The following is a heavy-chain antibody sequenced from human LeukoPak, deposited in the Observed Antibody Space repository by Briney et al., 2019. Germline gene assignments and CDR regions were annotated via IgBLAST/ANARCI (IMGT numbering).Heavy chain of an antibody. J-gene: IGHJ4*02. CDR3: ARLSYDSSGYCYLGGFDY. Sequence: ASVKVSCKASGYTFTGYYMHWVRQAPGQGLEWMGWINPNSGGTNYAQKFQGRVTMTRDTSISTAYMELSRLRSDDTAVYYCARLSYDSSGYCYLGGFDYWGQGTLVTVSS. D-gene: IGHD3-22*01. CDR1: GYTFTGYY. CDR2: INPNSGGT. V-gene: IGHV1-2*02.